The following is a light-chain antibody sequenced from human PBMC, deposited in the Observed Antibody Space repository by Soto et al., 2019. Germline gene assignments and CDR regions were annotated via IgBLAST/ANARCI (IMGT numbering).Light chain of an antibody. J-gene: IGKJ1*01. CDR2: DAS. CDR3: QQYGSSPQT. V-gene: IGKV3-20*01. CDR1: QSVSRY. Sequence: EIVLTQSPATLSLSPGERATLSCRASQSVSRYLAWYQQKPGQAPRLLIYDASNRATGIPARFSGSGSGTDSTLTISRLEPEDFAVYYCQQYGSSPQTFGQGTKVDIK.